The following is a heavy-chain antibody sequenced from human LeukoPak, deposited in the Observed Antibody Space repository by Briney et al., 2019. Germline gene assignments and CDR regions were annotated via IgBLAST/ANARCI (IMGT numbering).Heavy chain of an antibody. V-gene: IGHV3-23*01. CDR3: ARLPTFFYDSDGYHYDY. CDR1: GFTFSDAW. Sequence: GGSLRLSCAASGFTFSDAWISWVRQAPGKGLEWVSGISGSGGSTYYADSVKGRFTISRDKSKNTLYLQMDNLRAEDTAVYFCARLPTFFYDSDGYHYDYWGQGTLVTVSS. CDR2: ISGSGGST. J-gene: IGHJ4*02. D-gene: IGHD3-22*01.